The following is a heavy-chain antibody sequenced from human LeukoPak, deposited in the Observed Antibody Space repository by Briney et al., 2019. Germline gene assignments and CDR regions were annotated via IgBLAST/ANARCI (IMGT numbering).Heavy chain of an antibody. V-gene: IGHV4-59*01. Sequence: PSETLSLTCTVSGGSISRNSWSWIRQPPGKGLEWIGDTYYSGSTYYNPSLKSRVTISVDTSKNQFSLKLSSVTAADTAVYYCARLGGYGYFDYWGQGTLVTVSS. D-gene: IGHD5-12*01. CDR2: TYYSGST. CDR1: GGSISRNS. J-gene: IGHJ4*02. CDR3: ARLGGYGYFDY.